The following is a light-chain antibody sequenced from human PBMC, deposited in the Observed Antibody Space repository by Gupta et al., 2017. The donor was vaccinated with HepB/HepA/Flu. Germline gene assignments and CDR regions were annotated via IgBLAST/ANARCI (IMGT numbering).Light chain of an antibody. J-gene: IGKJ1*01. CDR3: QKDDSAPWT. V-gene: IGKV1-27*01. Sequence: DIQMTQSPSSLSASVGDRVTITCRASQGITDYLAWYQQRPGKGPKLLIYAAFNLQSGVPSRFSGSGFGTDFTLNISSLQPEDAATYYCQKDDSAPWTFGQGTKVEIK. CDR2: AAF. CDR1: QGITDY.